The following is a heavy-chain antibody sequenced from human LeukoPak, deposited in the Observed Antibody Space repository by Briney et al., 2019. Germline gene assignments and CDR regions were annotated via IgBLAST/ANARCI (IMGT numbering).Heavy chain of an antibody. J-gene: IGHJ3*02. V-gene: IGHV4-59*08. D-gene: IGHD4-17*01. CDR3: ATGGTVTTWYDAFDI. CDR2: VYYSGST. CDR1: GFTFSNHG. Sequence: GSLRLSCAASGFTFSNHGMNWVRQAPGKGLEWFGCVYYSGSTHYNPSLKSRVTISVDTSKNQFSLKLSSVTAADTAVYYCATGGTVTTWYDAFDIWGQGTMVTVSS.